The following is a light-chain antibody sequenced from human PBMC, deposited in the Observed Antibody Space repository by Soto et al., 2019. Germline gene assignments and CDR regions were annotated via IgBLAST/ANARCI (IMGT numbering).Light chain of an antibody. V-gene: IGKV3-20*01. J-gene: IGKJ1*01. CDR2: GAS. CDR3: QQYSTSPWT. CDR1: QRVSSSY. Sequence: VLTRSPGTLSLSPGEIATLSCRASQRVSSSYLAWYQQKPGQAPRLLIYGASSRATGIPDRFSGSGSGTDFTLTISRLEPEDFAVYYCQQYSTSPWTFGQGTKVDIK.